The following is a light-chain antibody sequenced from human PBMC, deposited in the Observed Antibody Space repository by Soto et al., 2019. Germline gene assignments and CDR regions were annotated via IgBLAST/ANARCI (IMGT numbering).Light chain of an antibody. Sequence: ENVLTQSPGTLSLSPGERATLSCRASQSVSSSYLAWYQQKPGQAPRLLIYGASSRATGIPDRFSASGSGTDFTLTISRLEPEDSAVYYCQQHNQWPITFGQGTRLEIK. CDR3: QQHNQWPIT. CDR1: QSVSSSY. CDR2: GAS. J-gene: IGKJ5*01. V-gene: IGKV3D-20*02.